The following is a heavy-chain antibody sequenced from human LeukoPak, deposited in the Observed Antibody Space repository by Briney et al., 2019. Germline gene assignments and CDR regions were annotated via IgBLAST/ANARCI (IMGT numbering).Heavy chain of an antibody. CDR1: GFTFEDYG. Sequence: GGSLTLSCAASGFTFEDYGMYWVRQAPGQGLEWVSGISWNSGDIDYAGSVKGRFTISRDNAKNSLYLEMKSLRVDDTALYFCAKGIPAGPTALDYWGQGILVTVSS. V-gene: IGHV3-9*01. J-gene: IGHJ4*02. CDR2: ISWNSGDI. CDR3: AKGIPAGPTALDY. D-gene: IGHD2-2*01.